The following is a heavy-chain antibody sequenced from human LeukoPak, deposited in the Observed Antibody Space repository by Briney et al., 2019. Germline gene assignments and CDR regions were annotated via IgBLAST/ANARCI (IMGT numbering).Heavy chain of an antibody. J-gene: IGHJ4*02. D-gene: IGHD3-9*01. CDR2: FNPAGGRT. CDR1: ANTFTDFY. V-gene: IGHV1-46*01. CDR3: ARGRAYYDILTGYYPLDY. Sequence: ASVKVSCKASANTFTDFYMHWVRQAPGQGLEWMGIFNPAGGRTSFAQKFQGRVTITRDTSTNTLYMELSSLRSEDTAVYYCARGRAYYDILTGYYPLDYWGQGTLVTVSS.